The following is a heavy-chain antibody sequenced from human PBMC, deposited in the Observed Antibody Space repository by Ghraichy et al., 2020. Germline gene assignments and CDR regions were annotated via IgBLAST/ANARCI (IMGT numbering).Heavy chain of an antibody. J-gene: IGHJ4*02. V-gene: IGHV3-21*01. CDR1: GFSFSAYD. CDR2: ISKTSTYR. Sequence: GGSLRLSCAASGFSFSAYDMIWVRQAPGKGLEYVASISKTSTYRFFGASVKGRFSISRDNGGNSLYLYMDSLWDDDTAVYYCARIMGDGHQNWGPGTLVIVST. D-gene: IGHD3-16*01. CDR3: ARIMGDGHQN.